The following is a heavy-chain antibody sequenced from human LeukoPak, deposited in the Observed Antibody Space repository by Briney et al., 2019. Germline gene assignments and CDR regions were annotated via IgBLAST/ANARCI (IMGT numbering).Heavy chain of an antibody. CDR2: IIPIFGTA. CDR1: GGTFSSYA. D-gene: IGHD3-10*01. Sequence: SVKVSCKASGGTFSSYAISWVRQAPGQGLEWMGGIIPIFGTANYAQKFQGRVTITADESTSTAYMELSSLRSEDTAVYYCAGSLGFVTSIVCYFKYWGQGTLVTVSS. J-gene: IGHJ4*02. CDR3: AGSLGFVTSIVCYFKY. V-gene: IGHV1-69*13.